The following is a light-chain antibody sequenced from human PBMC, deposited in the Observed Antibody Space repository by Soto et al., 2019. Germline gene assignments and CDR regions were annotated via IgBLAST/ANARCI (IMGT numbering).Light chain of an antibody. V-gene: IGKV4-1*01. Sequence: DIVMTQSPDSLAVSLGERATINCKSSQSVLHSSNNKDYLAWFQQKPGQSPKLLIYWASTRESGVPDRFSGSGSGTDFTLTISSLQPEDVALYYCQQYYSSPRTFGQGTKVEIK. CDR3: QQYYSSPRT. CDR2: WAS. CDR1: QSVLHSSNNKDY. J-gene: IGKJ1*01.